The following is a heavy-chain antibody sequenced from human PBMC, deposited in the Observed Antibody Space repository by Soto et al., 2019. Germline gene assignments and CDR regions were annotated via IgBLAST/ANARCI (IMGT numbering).Heavy chain of an antibody. J-gene: IGHJ4*02. CDR3: ARVGSIAVAGTPQYYFDY. V-gene: IGHV1-69*13. CDR1: GGTFSSYA. D-gene: IGHD6-19*01. Sequence: ASVKVSCKASGGTFSSYAISWVRQAPGQGLEWMGGIIPIFGTANYTQKFQGRVTITADESTSTAYMELSSLRSEDTAVYYCARVGSIAVAGTPQYYFDYWGQGTLVTVSS. CDR2: IIPIFGTA.